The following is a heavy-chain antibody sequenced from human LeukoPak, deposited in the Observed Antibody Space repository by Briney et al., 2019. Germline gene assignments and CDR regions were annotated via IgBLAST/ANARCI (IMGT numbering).Heavy chain of an antibody. V-gene: IGHV1-2*02. Sequence: ASVKVSCKASGYTFTGYYMHWVRQAPGQGLEWMGWINPNSGGTNYAQKFQGRVTMTRDTSISTAYMELSRLRSDDTAVYYCARDFQTGTTFFGSGYWGQGTLVTVSS. CDR2: INPNSGGT. CDR1: GYTFTGYY. D-gene: IGHD1-7*01. CDR3: ARDFQTGTTFFGSGY. J-gene: IGHJ4*02.